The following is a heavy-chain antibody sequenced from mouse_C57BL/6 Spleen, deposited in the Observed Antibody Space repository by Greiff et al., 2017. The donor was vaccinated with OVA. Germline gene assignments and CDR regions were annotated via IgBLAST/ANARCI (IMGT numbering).Heavy chain of an antibody. V-gene: IGHV5-6*01. D-gene: IGHD1-1*01. CDR2: ISSGGSYT. CDR3: AITFDY. Sequence: EVQLVESGGDLVKPGGSLKLSCAASGFTFSSYGMSWVRQTPDKRLEWVATISSGGSYTYYPDSVKGRFTISRDNAKNTLYLQMSSLKSEDTAMYYCAITFDYWGQGTTLTVSS. CDR1: GFTFSSYG. J-gene: IGHJ2*01.